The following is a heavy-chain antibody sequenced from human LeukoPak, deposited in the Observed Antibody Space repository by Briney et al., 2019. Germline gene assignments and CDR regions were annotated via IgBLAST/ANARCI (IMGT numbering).Heavy chain of an antibody. CDR2: IYHRGTT. Sequence: SETLSLTCSVSGYFISSGYFWGWVRQSPGKGLEWIASIYHRGTTHYNPSLNSRVSISLDTSKNQFSLRMNSVTAADTAVYYCARDRGPAAAIFDYWGQGTLVTVSS. CDR1: GYFISSGYF. J-gene: IGHJ4*02. V-gene: IGHV4-38-2*02. CDR3: ARDRGPAAAIFDY. D-gene: IGHD2-2*01.